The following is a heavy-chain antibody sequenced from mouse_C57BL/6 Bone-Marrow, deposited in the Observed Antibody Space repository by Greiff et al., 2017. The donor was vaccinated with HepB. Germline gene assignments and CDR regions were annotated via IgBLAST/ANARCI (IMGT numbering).Heavy chain of an antibody. V-gene: IGHV1-81*01. J-gene: IGHJ1*03. D-gene: IGHD1-1*01. CDR3: AIRIITTVVAWYFDV. CDR1: GYTFTSYG. CDR2: IYPRSGNT. Sequence: QVQLKQSGAELARPGASVKLSCKASGYTFTSYGISWVKQRTGQGLEWIGEIYPRSGNTYYNEKFKGKATLTADKSSSTAYMELRSLTSEDSAVYFCAIRIITTVVAWYFDVWGTGTTVTVSS.